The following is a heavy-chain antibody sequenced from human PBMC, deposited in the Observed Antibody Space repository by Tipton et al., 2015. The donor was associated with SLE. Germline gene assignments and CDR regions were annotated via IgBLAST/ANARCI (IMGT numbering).Heavy chain of an antibody. CDR3: AILAAAGY. CDR2: INHSGST. V-gene: IGHV4-34*01. CDR1: GGSISSHY. Sequence: TLSLTCTVSGGSISSHYWSWIRQPPGKGLEWIGEINHSGSTNYNPSLKSRVTISVDTSKNQFSLKLSPVTAADTAVYYCAILAAAGYWGQGTLVTVSS. D-gene: IGHD6-13*01. J-gene: IGHJ4*02.